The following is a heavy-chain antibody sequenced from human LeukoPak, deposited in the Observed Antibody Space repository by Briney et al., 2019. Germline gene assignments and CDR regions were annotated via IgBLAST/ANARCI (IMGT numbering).Heavy chain of an antibody. CDR3: ARDLQDGVPTGY. J-gene: IGHJ4*02. V-gene: IGHV3-7*01. D-gene: IGHD4-17*01. CDR2: IKKDGSEK. CDR1: GFTFSNYW. Sequence: PGGSQRLSCAASGFTFSNYWMTWVRQAPGKGLEWVGNIKKDGSEKYYVESLKGRFTISRDNVKNSLYLQMNSLRAEDTAVYYCARDLQDGVPTGYWGQGTLVIVS.